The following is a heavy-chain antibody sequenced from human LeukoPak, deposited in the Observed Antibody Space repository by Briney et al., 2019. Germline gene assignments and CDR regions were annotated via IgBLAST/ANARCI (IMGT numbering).Heavy chain of an antibody. CDR3: ARANFLYCSSSTCLFDY. Sequence: ASAKVSCKASGDTFTDDYMHCGRQAPGPGFEWMGWFNPNVGDTNYAQKFQGRVTMTRETSISTAHMGVSRLRSDDTAVYYCARANFLYCSSSTCLFDYWGQGTLVTVSS. CDR2: FNPNVGDT. V-gene: IGHV1-2*02. D-gene: IGHD2-2*01. CDR1: GDTFTDDY. J-gene: IGHJ4*02.